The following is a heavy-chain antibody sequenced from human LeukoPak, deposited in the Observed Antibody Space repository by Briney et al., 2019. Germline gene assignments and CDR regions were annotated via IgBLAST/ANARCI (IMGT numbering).Heavy chain of an antibody. J-gene: IGHJ4*02. CDR3: AKDPYYGSGSYLFDY. CDR2: ISGSGGST. V-gene: IGHV3-23*01. D-gene: IGHD3-10*01. CDR1: GFTFSSYA. Sequence: GGSLRLSCAASGFTFSSYAMSWVRQAPGKGLEWVSAISGSGGSTYYADSVKGRFTISRDNSKNTLYLQMNSLRAEDTAVYYCAKDPYYGSGSYLFDYWGQETLVTVSS.